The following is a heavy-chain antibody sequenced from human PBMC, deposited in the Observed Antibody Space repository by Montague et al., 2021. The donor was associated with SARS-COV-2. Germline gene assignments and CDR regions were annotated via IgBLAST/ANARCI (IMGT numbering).Heavy chain of an antibody. J-gene: IGHJ4*01. CDR1: GGSFRNYY. D-gene: IGHD2-15*01. Sequence: SETLSLTCAVYGGSFRNYYWSWIRQSPGKGLEWIGEVDQSGNTNYNPSXXSRVTISADISKNQFSVKLASATAADTGIYYCARGKRDSPIVVLGASTRTYSDSWGQGTPVTVSS. CDR3: ARGKRDSPIVVLGASTRTYSDS. V-gene: IGHV4-34*01. CDR2: VDQSGNT.